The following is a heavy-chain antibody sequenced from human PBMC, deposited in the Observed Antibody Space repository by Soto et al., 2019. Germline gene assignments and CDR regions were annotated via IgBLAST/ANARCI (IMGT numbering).Heavy chain of an antibody. D-gene: IGHD1-1*01. J-gene: IGHJ6*02. CDR3: ARNGTLTGYSYGMDV. CDR1: GGTVSDFT. V-gene: IGHV1-69*13. Sequence: SVKVSCKASGGTVSDFTINWVRQAPGQRLEWMGGIIIPIFDTANYAEKFQGRVTITADESTRTSFMEVSSLRSEDTAVYYCARNGTLTGYSYGMDVWGQGTMVTVSS. CDR2: IIIPIFDTA.